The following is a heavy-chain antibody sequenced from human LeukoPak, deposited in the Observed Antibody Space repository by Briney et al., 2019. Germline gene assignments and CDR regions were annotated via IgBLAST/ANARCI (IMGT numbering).Heavy chain of an antibody. Sequence: PGGSPRTSCAASGFTLSSYSKCWGRPAPGEGGGGGSAISGSGGSTYYADSVKGRFTISRDNSKNTLYLQMNSLRAEDTAVYYCAKGREGPFGELHYWGQGTLVTVSS. V-gene: IGHV3-23*01. D-gene: IGHD3-10*01. J-gene: IGHJ4*02. CDR1: GFTLSSYS. CDR2: ISGSGGST. CDR3: AKGREGPFGELHY.